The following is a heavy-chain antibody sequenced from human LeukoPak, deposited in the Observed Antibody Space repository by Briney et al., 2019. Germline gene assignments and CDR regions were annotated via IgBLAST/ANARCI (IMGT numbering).Heavy chain of an antibody. CDR1: GLRFSNYG. V-gene: IGHV3-23*01. CDR3: AKDRGVGDGDNRDY. CDR2: ISGTGDST. D-gene: IGHD5-24*01. J-gene: IGHJ4*02. Sequence: GGSLRLSCVVSGLRFSNYGMSWVRQAPGKGLEWVSAISGTGDSTYYADSVKGRFSISRDNSKNTLYLHMNSLRAGDTAVYYCAKDRGVGDGDNRDYWGQGTLVTVSS.